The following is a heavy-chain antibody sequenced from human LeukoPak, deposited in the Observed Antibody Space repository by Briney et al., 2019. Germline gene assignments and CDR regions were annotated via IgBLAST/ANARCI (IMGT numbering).Heavy chain of an antibody. CDR1: GYTFTSTG. CDR3: ARDAPRWRDAFDF. D-gene: IGHD4-23*01. V-gene: IGHV1-18*01. J-gene: IGHJ3*01. CDR2: VSAYNGNT. Sequence: ASVKVFCKASGYTFTSTGICWVRQAPGQGLEWMGWVSAYNGNTNYAQKFRGRVTMTIDTSTNTASMELRSLRSGDTAVYFCARDAPRWRDAFDFWGQGTMVTVSS.